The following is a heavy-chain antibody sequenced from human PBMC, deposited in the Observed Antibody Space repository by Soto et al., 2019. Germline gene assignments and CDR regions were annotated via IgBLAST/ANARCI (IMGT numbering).Heavy chain of an antibody. D-gene: IGHD5-18*01. J-gene: IGHJ1*01. CDR2: IYYSGST. Sequence: SETLSLTCTVSGGSISSYYWSWIRQPPGKGLEWIGYIYYSGSTNYNPSLKSRVTISVDTSKNQFSLKLSSVTAADTAVYYCARLSCVQLRLGFAYWGQRTSVLVSS. V-gene: IGHV4-59*08. CDR3: ARLSCVQLRLGFAY. CDR1: GGSISSYY.